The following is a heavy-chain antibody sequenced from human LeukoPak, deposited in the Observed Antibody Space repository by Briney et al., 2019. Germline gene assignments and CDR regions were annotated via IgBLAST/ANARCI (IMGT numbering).Heavy chain of an antibody. J-gene: IGHJ4*02. CDR3: AKGRGSSGWYYFDY. D-gene: IGHD6-19*01. V-gene: IGHV3-30*18. CDR2: ISYDGSNK. Sequence: AGSLRLSCAASGFTFSSYGMHWVRQAPGKGLEWVAVISYDGSNKYYADSVKGRFTISRDNSKNTLYLQMNSLRAEDTAVYYCAKGRGSSGWYYFDYWGQGTLVTVSS. CDR1: GFTFSSYG.